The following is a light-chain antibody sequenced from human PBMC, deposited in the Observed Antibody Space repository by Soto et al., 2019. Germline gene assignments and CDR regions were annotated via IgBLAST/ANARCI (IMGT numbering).Light chain of an antibody. CDR1: QSVSGN. CDR2: GAS. J-gene: IGKJ4*01. V-gene: IGKV3-15*01. Sequence: EVVMTQSPATLSVSPGERATLSCRASQSVSGNLAWYQQKPGQAPRLLIYGASTRATGIPARFSGSGSGTVFTLTVSSVQSEDFAVYYCQQYNDWPPVTFGGGTKVEIK. CDR3: QQYNDWPPVT.